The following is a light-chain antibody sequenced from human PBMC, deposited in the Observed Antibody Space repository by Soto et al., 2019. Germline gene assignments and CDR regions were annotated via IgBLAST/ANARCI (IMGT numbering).Light chain of an antibody. V-gene: IGKV1-6*01. J-gene: IGKJ1*01. CDR2: TAS. CDR1: QAIIKD. Sequence: AIQMTQSQSSLSASVGDRFIITCRASQAIIKDLGWYQQKPGKAPKLLIYTASTLQSGVPSRFSGSGSGADFTLTIRSLQPEDSATYYCLHDYSYPRTFGQGTKVDIK. CDR3: LHDYSYPRT.